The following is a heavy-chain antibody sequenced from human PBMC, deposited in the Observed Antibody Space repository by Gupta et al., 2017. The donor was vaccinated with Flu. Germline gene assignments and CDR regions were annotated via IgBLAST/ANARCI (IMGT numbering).Heavy chain of an antibody. D-gene: IGHD3-22*01. CDR1: GVSLSSGSYD. V-gene: IGHV4-61*02. CDR3: ARSWCTMIVVVKPDAEYFQH. J-gene: IGHJ1*01. Sequence: QVQLQESGPGLVKPSQTLSLTCTVYGVSLSSGSYDWSWIRQPAGKGLEWIGRIYNSGSTNYNPSLKSRVTISVDTSNNHFSLKLSSVTAADTAVYYCARSWCTMIVVVKPDAEYFQHWGQGTLVTVSS. CDR2: IYNSGST.